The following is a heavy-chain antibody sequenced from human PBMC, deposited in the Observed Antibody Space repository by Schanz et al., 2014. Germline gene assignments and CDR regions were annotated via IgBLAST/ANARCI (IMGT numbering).Heavy chain of an antibody. D-gene: IGHD6-19*01. CDR1: GFTFSTYY. Sequence: EVQLVESGGGLVKPGGSLRLSCAASGFTFSTYYMNWVRQAPGKGLEWVSSISSSSSYISYADSVKGRFTISRDNARSSLYLQMTSVGDAVTAVSYCASDIMVAGNHRDGRDVWGQGTTVIVSS. J-gene: IGHJ6*02. V-gene: IGHV3-21*02. CDR2: ISSSSSYI. CDR3: ASDIMVAGNHRDGRDV.